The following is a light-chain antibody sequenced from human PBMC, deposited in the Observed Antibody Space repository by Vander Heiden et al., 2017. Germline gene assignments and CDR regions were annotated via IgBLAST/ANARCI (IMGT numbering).Light chain of an antibody. CDR3: NSRDSSGNHEV. Sequence: VSVALGQTVRITSQGDSLRSYYASWYQQKPGQAPVLVIYGKNNRPSGIPDRFSGSSSGNTASLTITGAQAEDEADYYCNSRDSSGNHEVFGTGTKVTVL. V-gene: IGLV3-19*01. CDR2: GKN. J-gene: IGLJ1*01. CDR1: SLRSYY.